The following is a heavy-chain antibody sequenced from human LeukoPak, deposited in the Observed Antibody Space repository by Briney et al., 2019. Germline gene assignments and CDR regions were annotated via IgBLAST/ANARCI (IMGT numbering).Heavy chain of an antibody. CDR1: GYTFTSYG. V-gene: IGHV1-18*01. Sequence: ASVKVSCKASGYTFTSYGISWVRQAPGQGLEWMGWISAYNGNTNYAQKLQGRVTMTTDTSTSTAYMELRSLRSDDTAVYYCARAVPRDYYDSSGYPETFDIWGQGTMVTVSS. J-gene: IGHJ3*02. CDR2: ISAYNGNT. CDR3: ARAVPRDYYDSSGYPETFDI. D-gene: IGHD3-22*01.